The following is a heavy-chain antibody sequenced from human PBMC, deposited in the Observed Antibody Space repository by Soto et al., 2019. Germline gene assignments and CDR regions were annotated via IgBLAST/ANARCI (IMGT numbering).Heavy chain of an antibody. Sequence: QLVQSGSEVKKPGASVKVSCQASGGTFSGYVVTWVRQAPGQGLEWMGEFVPLFGTTNYAQRFSGRITITAEESTSRAYMELGTLRSDDTVVYYCAAHGLGVSSPPYFDNWGQGTLVTVSS. CDR2: FVPLFGTT. CDR3: AAHGLGVSSPPYFDN. V-gene: IGHV1-69*01. D-gene: IGHD3-16*01. CDR1: GGTFSGYV. J-gene: IGHJ4*02.